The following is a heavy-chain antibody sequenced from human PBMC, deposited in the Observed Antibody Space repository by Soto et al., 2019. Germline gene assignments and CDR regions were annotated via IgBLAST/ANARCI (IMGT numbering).Heavy chain of an antibody. Sequence: QVQLVQSGAEVKKPGASVKVSCKASGYTFTSYGISWVRQAPGQGLEWMGWISAYNGNTNYAQKLQGRVTMTTDTATSTDYMELRSLRSDDTAVYYCAMAKGTYGDYLDAFDIWVKGTMVTVSS. V-gene: IGHV1-18*01. CDR1: GYTFTSYG. CDR2: ISAYNGNT. J-gene: IGHJ3*02. D-gene: IGHD4-17*01. CDR3: AMAKGTYGDYLDAFDI.